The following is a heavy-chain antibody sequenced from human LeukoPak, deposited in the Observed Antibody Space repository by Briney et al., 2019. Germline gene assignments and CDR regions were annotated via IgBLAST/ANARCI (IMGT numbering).Heavy chain of an antibody. CDR1: GGFFTTYY. V-gene: IGHV4-4*07. CDR3: ARDLLVTDDVDY. CDR2: IDSSGTT. J-gene: IGHJ4*02. D-gene: IGHD2-21*02. Sequence: SETLSPTCTVSGGFFTTYYWSWIRQPAGRGLEWIGHIDSSGTTNYNPSLKSRVTMSTDPSKNQFSLKLSSVTAADTAIYYCARDLLVTDDVDYWGQGTLVTVSS.